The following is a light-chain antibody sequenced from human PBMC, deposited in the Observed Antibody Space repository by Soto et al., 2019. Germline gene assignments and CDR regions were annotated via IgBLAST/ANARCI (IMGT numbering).Light chain of an antibody. J-gene: IGKJ5*01. CDR2: DAS. V-gene: IGKV3-11*01. Sequence: EMVLTQSPATLSLSPGERATLSCRASRSVSSYLAWYQQKPGQAPRLLIYDASNRATGTPASFSVSGSGTDFTLTISILAPEDFAVYYCQQRNNWPLITFGQGTRLEIK. CDR1: RSVSSY. CDR3: QQRNNWPLIT.